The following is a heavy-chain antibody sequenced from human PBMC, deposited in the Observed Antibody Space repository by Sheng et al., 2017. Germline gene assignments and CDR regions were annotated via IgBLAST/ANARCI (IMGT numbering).Heavy chain of an antibody. CDR2: IYTSGST. V-gene: IGHV4-4*07. CDR1: GGSISSYY. D-gene: IGHD3-22*01. Sequence: QVQLQESGPGLVKPSETLSLTCTVSGGSISSYYWSWIRQPAGKGLEWIGRIYTSGSTNYNPSLKSRVTMSVDTSKNQFSLKLSSVTAADTAVYYCARVGSGYYYDSREIDWFDPWGQGTLVTVSS. J-gene: IGHJ5*02. CDR3: ARVGSGYYYDSREIDWFDP.